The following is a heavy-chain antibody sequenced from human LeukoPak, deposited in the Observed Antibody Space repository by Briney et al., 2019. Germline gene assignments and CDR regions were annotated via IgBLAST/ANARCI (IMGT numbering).Heavy chain of an antibody. J-gene: IGHJ4*02. Sequence: PGGSLRLSCAASGFTFSSYSMNWVRQAPGKGLEWVSSISSSSSYIHYADSVKGRFTISRDNAKNSLYLQMNSLRAEDTAVYYCARDRKRYSSGWEANDYWGQGTLVTVSS. CDR3: ARDRKRYSSGWEANDY. V-gene: IGHV3-21*01. CDR1: GFTFSSYS. CDR2: ISSSSSYI. D-gene: IGHD6-19*01.